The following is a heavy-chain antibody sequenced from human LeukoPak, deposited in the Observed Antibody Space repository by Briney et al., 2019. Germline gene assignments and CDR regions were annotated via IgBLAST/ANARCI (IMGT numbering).Heavy chain of an antibody. CDR2: IYNSGSP. CDR3: ARLFYGSGSYYIDY. CDR1: GGSISSGGYS. J-gene: IGHJ4*02. Sequence: SETLSLTCAVSGGSISSGGYSWSWIRQPPGKGLEWIGYIYNSGSPYYNPSLKSRVTMSVDRSNNQFSLKLSSVTAADTAVYYRARLFYGSGSYYIDYWGQGTLVTVTS. V-gene: IGHV4-30-2*01. D-gene: IGHD3-10*01.